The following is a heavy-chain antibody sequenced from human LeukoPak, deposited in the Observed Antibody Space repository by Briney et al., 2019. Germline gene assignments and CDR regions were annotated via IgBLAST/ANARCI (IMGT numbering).Heavy chain of an antibody. CDR2: INWNGGST. CDR3: ARLLGTYDYVWGSYGFDS. J-gene: IGHJ4*02. V-gene: IGHV3-20*04. D-gene: IGHD3-16*01. Sequence: GGSLRLSCAASGFTFDDYGMSWVRQAPGKGLEWVSGINWNGGSTGYADSVKGRFTISRDNTKNSLYLQMNDLRAEDTAVFYCARLLGTYDYVWGSYGFDSWGQGTLVTVSS. CDR1: GFTFDDYG.